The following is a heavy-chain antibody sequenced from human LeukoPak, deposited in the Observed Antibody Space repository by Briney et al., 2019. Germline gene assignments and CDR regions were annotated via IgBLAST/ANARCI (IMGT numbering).Heavy chain of an antibody. J-gene: IGHJ4*02. D-gene: IGHD4-17*01. V-gene: IGHV3-30*04. CDR1: GFTFSNYA. Sequence: PGGSLRLSCAASGFTFSNYAMHWVRQAPGKGLEWVAVISYDGSNKYYADSVKGRFTISRDNSKNTLHVQMNSLRAEDTAVYYCAKDLTTVTDDSWGQGTLVTVFS. CDR3: AKDLTTVTDDS. CDR2: ISYDGSNK.